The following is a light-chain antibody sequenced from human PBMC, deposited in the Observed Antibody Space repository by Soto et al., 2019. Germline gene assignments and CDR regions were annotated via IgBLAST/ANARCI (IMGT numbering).Light chain of an antibody. CDR1: SSDVGGYNY. Sequence: QPASVSGSPGQSLTISCTGTSSDVGGYNYVSWYQQHPGNAPKLMIYDVSNRRSGVSNRFSGSKSGNTASLTISGLQAEDEADYYCSSYTSSSTLYGFGNGTKLTVL. CDR2: DVS. J-gene: IGLJ1*01. CDR3: SSYTSSSTLYG. V-gene: IGLV2-14*01.